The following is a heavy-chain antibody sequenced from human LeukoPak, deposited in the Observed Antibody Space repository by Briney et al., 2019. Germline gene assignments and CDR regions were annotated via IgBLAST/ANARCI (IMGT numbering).Heavy chain of an antibody. Sequence: QSGGSLRLSCAASGFTFSSYAMSWVRQAPGKGLEWVSAISGSGGSTYYADSVKGRFTISRDNSKNTLYLQMNSLRAEDTAVYYCAKGLNDFWSGYSDYWGQGTLVTVSS. J-gene: IGHJ4*02. CDR2: ISGSGGST. V-gene: IGHV3-23*01. CDR3: AKGLNDFWSGYSDY. D-gene: IGHD3-3*01. CDR1: GFTFSSYA.